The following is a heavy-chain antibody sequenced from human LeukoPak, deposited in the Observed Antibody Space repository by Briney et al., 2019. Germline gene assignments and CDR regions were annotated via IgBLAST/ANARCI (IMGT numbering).Heavy chain of an antibody. Sequence: SETLSLTCTVSGGSISSSSYYWGWIRQPPGKGVERIGSTYYSGSIHYNPSLKSRVTTSVDTTKHQFSLTLSSVTDADTAVYYCETDYDFWSGYHNYWGQGTLVTVSS. V-gene: IGHV4-39*01. D-gene: IGHD3-3*01. J-gene: IGHJ4*02. CDR1: GGSISSSSYY. CDR3: ETDYDFWSGYHNY. CDR2: TYYSGSI.